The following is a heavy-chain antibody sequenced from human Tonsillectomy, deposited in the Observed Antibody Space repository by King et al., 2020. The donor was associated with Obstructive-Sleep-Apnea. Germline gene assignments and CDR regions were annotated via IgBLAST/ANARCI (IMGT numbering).Heavy chain of an antibody. CDR1: GGSLSSYY. CDR3: ARDSCSSGSSWSDP. CDR2: IFWGGRT. Sequence: VQLQESCPGLVKPSETLSLTCTVSGGSLSSYYLSLIRQPPGQGLEWIGYIFWGGRTNFNPSLKSRVAMSVDTSKNQASLKLRSVTAAATAVYYFARDSCSSGSSWSDPCGQATLLSASS. J-gene: IGHJ5*02. D-gene: IGHD2-15*01. V-gene: IGHV4-59*01.